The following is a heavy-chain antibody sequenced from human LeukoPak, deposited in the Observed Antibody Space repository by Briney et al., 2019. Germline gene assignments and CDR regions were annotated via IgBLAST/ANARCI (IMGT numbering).Heavy chain of an antibody. CDR3: AKVGRADDYYFDY. J-gene: IGHJ4*02. CDR1: GLIFSSYA. V-gene: IGHV3-23*01. D-gene: IGHD3-10*01. CDR2: IRSNGENT. Sequence: GGPLRLSCAASGLIFSSYAMSWVRQAPGKGLEWVSGIRSNGENTYYADSVKGRFTISRDNSKNTLYLQMNSLGAEDTAVYYCAKVGRADDYYFDYWGLGTLVTVSS.